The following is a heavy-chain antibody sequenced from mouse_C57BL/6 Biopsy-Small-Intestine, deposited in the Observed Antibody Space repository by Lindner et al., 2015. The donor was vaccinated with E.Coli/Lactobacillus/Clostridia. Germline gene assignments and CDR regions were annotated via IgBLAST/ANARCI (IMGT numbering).Heavy chain of an antibody. CDR1: GFSFNTYA. CDR2: IRSKSNNYAT. V-gene: IGHV10-1*01. Sequence: VQLQESGGGLVQPKGSLKLSCAASGFSFNTYAMNWVRQAPGKGLEWVARIRSKSNNYATYYADSVKDRFTISRDDSESMLYLQMNNLKTEDTAMYYCVRGDWYFDVWGTGTTVTVSS. CDR3: VRGDWYFDV. J-gene: IGHJ1*03.